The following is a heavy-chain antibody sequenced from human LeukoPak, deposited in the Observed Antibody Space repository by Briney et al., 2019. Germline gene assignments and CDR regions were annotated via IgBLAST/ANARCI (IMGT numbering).Heavy chain of an antibody. V-gene: IGHV1-18*01. CDR3: ASHTPSSGWFSYYYYGMDV. Sequence: GASVKVSCKASGHTFTSYGISWVRQAPGQGLEWMGWISAYNGNTNYAQKLQGRVTMTTDTSTSTADVELRSLRSDDTAVYYCASHTPSSGWFSYYYYGMDVWGQGTMVTVSS. CDR1: GHTFTSYG. D-gene: IGHD6-19*01. CDR2: ISAYNGNT. J-gene: IGHJ6*02.